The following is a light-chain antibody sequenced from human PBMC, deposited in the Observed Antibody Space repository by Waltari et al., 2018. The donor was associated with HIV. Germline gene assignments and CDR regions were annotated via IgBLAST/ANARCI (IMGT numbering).Light chain of an antibody. V-gene: IGKV2-28*01. CDR2: LGS. CDR1: QSLLHSKGYNY. CDR3: MQALQTPRT. J-gene: IGKJ4*01. Sequence: DIVMTQSPPSLPATPGEPASISCRSTQSLLHSKGYNYLEWYLQKPGQSPQLLLYLGSNRASGVPDRFSVSGAGADFTLKISGVEAEYVGVCGCMQALQTPRTFGGGTTVEIK.